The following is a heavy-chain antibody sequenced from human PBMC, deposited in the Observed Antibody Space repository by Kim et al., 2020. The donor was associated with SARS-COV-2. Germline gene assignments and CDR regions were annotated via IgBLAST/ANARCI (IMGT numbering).Heavy chain of an antibody. CDR1: GFTLSLYT. Sequence: GGSLRLSCAASGFTLSLYTMNWIRQAPGKGLEWVSSVSPTSTYKFYAESVKGRFSISRDNTKNSLYLEMSDLRVEDTAMYYCVGDGSGQAGYGSPWGQGILVTVSP. CDR3: VGDGSGQAGYGSP. D-gene: IGHD3-10*01. J-gene: IGHJ4*02. V-gene: IGHV3-21*01. CDR2: VSPTSTYK.